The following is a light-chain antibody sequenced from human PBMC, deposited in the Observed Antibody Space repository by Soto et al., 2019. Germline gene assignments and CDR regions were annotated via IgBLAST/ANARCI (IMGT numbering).Light chain of an antibody. V-gene: IGKV1-5*03. CDR1: QTVDSW. J-gene: IGKJ1*01. CDR3: QQYMSYPWT. Sequence: DIQLTQSPSTLSASVGDRVSITCRASQTVDSWLAWYRQTPGQAPNLLIYKTTTLHSGVTSRFSGSGSGTEFNLTINSLQPDDFACYYCQQYMSYPWTFGQGTKVEIK. CDR2: KTT.